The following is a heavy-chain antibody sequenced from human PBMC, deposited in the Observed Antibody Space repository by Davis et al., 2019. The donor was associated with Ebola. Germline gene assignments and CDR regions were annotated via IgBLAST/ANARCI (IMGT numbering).Heavy chain of an antibody. V-gene: IGHV3-72*01. CDR2: TRNKANSYTT. Sequence: GESLKISCAASGFTFSDHYMDWVRQAPGKGLEWVGRTRNKANSYTTEYAASVKGRFTISRDDSKNSLYLQMNSLKTEDTAVYYCARDFDHSSWSPVDYWGQGTLVTVSS. CDR1: GFTFSDHY. J-gene: IGHJ4*02. D-gene: IGHD6-13*01. CDR3: ARDFDHSSWSPVDY.